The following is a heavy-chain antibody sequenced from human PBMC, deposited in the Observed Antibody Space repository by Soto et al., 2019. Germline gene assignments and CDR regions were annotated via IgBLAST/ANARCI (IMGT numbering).Heavy chain of an antibody. J-gene: IGHJ4*02. D-gene: IGHD3-16*01. V-gene: IGHV4-34*01. CDR3: ARSPTFFNYVWGNSTY. Sequence: QVQPQQWGAGLLKPSETLSLTCAIYGASFSPYYWSWIRQSPGKGLEWIGEVNLSGATNYNPSLKMRVTISVDASKKQFSLRLRSLTAADTAIYYWARSPTFFNYVWGNSTYWAQGTLVTVSS. CDR1: GASFSPYY. CDR2: VNLSGAT.